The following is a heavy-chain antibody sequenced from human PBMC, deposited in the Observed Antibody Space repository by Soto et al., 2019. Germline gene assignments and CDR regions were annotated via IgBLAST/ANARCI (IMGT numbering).Heavy chain of an antibody. Sequence: QVPLVQSGAEVRKPGASVKVSCKASGYTFTSYDINWVRQATGQGLEWMGWMNPNSGNTGYVQKFQGRVTMTWNTSISTAYMELTSLRSEDTAVYFCARDSLVRGVVYGMDVWGQGTTVTVSS. J-gene: IGHJ6*02. D-gene: IGHD3-10*01. CDR3: ARDSLVRGVVYGMDV. CDR1: GYTFTSYD. V-gene: IGHV1-8*01. CDR2: MNPNSGNT.